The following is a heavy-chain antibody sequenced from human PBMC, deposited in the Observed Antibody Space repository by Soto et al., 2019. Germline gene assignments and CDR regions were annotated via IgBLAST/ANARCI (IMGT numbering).Heavy chain of an antibody. CDR2: IIPIFGST. J-gene: IGHJ6*04. CDR3: ARGGLRFLDCAMDV. Sequence: QVQLVQSGAEVKKPGSSVKVSCKASGGTFSSYAISWVRQAPGQGLEWMGGIIPIFGSTNYAQKFQGRVTITADESTSTAYMELSSLRSEDTAVSYCARGGLRFLDCAMDVWGKGTTVTVSS. D-gene: IGHD3-3*01. V-gene: IGHV1-69*12. CDR1: GGTFSSYA.